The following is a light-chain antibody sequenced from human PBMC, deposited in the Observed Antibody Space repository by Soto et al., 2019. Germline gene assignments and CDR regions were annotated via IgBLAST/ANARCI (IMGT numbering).Light chain of an antibody. CDR2: SNN. CDR1: SSNIGSNY. CDR3: AAWDDSRYV. V-gene: IGLV1-47*02. J-gene: IGLJ1*01. Sequence: QPVLTQPPSASGTPGQRVTISCSGSSSNIGSNYVYWYQQLPGTAPKLLIYSNNQRPSGVPDRFSGSKSGTSASLAISGLRSEDEADYYCAAWDDSRYVFGTGTKLTVL.